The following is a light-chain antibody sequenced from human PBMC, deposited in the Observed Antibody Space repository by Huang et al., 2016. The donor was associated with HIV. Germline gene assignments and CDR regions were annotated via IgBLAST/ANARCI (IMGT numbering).Light chain of an antibody. CDR1: QAISNY. CDR3: QKYDSAPRT. V-gene: IGKV1-27*01. Sequence: DIQMTQSPPSLSAFVGDRVTITCRASQAISNYLAWYQQPPGKVPKRLIYGASTLQSGVPSRFSGSGSGTDFTLTISSLQPEDVAVYFCQKYDSAPRTFGQGTRVEIK. J-gene: IGKJ1*01. CDR2: GAS.